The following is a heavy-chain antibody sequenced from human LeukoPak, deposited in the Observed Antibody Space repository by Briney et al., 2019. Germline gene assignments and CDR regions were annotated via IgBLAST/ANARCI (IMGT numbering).Heavy chain of an antibody. D-gene: IGHD3-22*01. J-gene: IGHJ4*02. CDR1: GGSISSSSYY. CDR3: ARQKDYYDSSGYSTYFDY. Sequence: PSETLSLTCTVSGGSISSSSYYWGWIRQPPGKGLEWIGSIYYSGSTYYNPSLKSRVTISVDTSKNPFSLKLSSVTAADTAVYYYARQKDYYDSSGYSTYFDYWGQGTLVTVSS. V-gene: IGHV4-39*01. CDR2: IYYSGST.